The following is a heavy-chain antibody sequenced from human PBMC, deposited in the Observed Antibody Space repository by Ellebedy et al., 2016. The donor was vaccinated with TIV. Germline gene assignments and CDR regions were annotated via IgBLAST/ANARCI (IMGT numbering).Heavy chain of an antibody. D-gene: IGHD1-1*01. V-gene: IGHV1-8*01. CDR2: MNPYSGDT. CDR3: ARGGPKVENDWIDP. J-gene: IGHJ5*02. Sequence: AASVKVSCKASGYTFTNYALNWVRQATGHGLEWMGRMNPYSGDTVYARKFQGRLTMTRNTSIVTAYMELSSLKSEDTAIYYCARGGPKVENDWIDPWGQGTLVTVSS. CDR1: GYTFTNYA.